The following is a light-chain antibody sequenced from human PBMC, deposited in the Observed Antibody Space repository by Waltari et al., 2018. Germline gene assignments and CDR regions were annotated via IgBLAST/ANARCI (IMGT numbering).Light chain of an antibody. CDR1: KLGDKY. V-gene: IGLV3-1*01. CDR2: EDT. J-gene: IGLJ3*02. CDR3: QVWDGITSTGV. Sequence: SYELTQPPSVSVSSGQTAIITCSGDKLGDKYVCWYQQKPGQSPVLIIYEDTMRPSGIPERFSGSNSGNTATLTISGNQTLDEADYYCQVWDGITSTGVFGGGTRLTVL.